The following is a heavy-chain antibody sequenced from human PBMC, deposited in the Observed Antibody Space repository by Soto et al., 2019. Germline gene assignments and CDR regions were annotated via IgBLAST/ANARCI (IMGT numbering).Heavy chain of an antibody. J-gene: IGHJ6*02. CDR1: GYTFTSYD. CDR2: MNPNSGNT. Sequence: QVQLVQSGAEVKKPGASVKVSCKASGYTFTSYDINWVRQATGQGLEWMGWMNPNSGNTGYAQKFQGGVSMTRNSSISTAYRELSSLRSEDTAVYYCASGRPDYSSGWYGSDYYGMDVWGQGTTVTVSS. D-gene: IGHD6-19*01. CDR3: ASGRPDYSSGWYGSDYYGMDV. V-gene: IGHV1-8*01.